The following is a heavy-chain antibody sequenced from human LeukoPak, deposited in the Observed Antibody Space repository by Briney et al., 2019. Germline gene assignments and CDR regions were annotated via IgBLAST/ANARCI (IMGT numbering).Heavy chain of an antibody. D-gene: IGHD1-1*01. Sequence: SSETLSLTCTVSGGTISTYYWSWIRQPPGKGLEWLGYVYYRGSTNYTPSLKSRISMSVDTSKNQFSLKLTSVTAADTAVYYCARERLVHLATVFDSWGQGTLVAVSP. CDR3: ARERLVHLATVFDS. J-gene: IGHJ4*02. CDR1: GGTISTYY. CDR2: VYYRGST. V-gene: IGHV4-59*01.